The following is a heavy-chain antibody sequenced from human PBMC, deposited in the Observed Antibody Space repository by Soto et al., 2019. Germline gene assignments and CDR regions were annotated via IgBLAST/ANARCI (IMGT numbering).Heavy chain of an antibody. D-gene: IGHD3-16*01. J-gene: IGHJ4*02. V-gene: IGHV1-69*18. CDR2: IIPVFRTS. Sequence: QVQLVQSGSELKKPGSSVKVSCSASGVTFSSYAFTGVRQAPGQGLEWMGNIIPVFRTSNYAQGFQGRLTISADESTKTIYMELSSLRSEDTAVYFCAKDGSWDGGGGESWGPGTLVIVSS. CDR3: AKDGSWDGGGGES. CDR1: GVTFSSYA.